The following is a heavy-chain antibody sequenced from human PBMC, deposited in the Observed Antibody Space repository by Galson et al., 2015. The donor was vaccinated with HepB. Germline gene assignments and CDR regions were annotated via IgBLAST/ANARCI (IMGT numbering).Heavy chain of an antibody. D-gene: IGHD1-26*01. CDR2: INAGNGNT. Sequence: SVKVSCKASGYTFTSYAMHWVRQAPGQRLEWMGWINAGNGNTKYSQKFQGRVTITRDTSASTAYMELSSLKSEDTAVYYCARGAFSGSYLGYWGQGTLVTVSP. J-gene: IGHJ4*02. CDR1: GYTFTSYA. CDR3: ARGAFSGSYLGY. V-gene: IGHV1-3*01.